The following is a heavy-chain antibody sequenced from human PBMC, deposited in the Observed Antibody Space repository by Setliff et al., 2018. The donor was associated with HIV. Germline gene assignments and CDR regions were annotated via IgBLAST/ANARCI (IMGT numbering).Heavy chain of an antibody. Sequence: SETLSLTCSVSGASINSYFWSWIRQPAGKGLQWIGRIHSGGTTNSNPSLKSRVTLSVDTSKNQFSLKLNSVTAADTAVYYCARGGLRVRGAIDSFDYWGQGTLVTVSS. D-gene: IGHD3-10*01. V-gene: IGHV4-4*07. CDR2: IHSGGTT. CDR3: ARGGLRVRGAIDSFDY. J-gene: IGHJ4*02. CDR1: GASINSYF.